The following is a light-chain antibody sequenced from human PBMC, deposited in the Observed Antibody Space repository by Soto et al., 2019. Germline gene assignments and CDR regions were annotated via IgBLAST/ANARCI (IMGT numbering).Light chain of an antibody. V-gene: IGLV1-44*01. Sequence: QSVLTQPPSASGTPGQRVTISCSGSSSNIGKNIVNWYQQLPGTAPKLLIYSNNQRPSGVPARFSGSKSGTSASLAISGLQSEDEADYYCAAWDGSLNGWVFGGGTKLTVL. CDR2: SNN. CDR3: AAWDGSLNGWV. CDR1: SSNIGKNI. J-gene: IGLJ3*02.